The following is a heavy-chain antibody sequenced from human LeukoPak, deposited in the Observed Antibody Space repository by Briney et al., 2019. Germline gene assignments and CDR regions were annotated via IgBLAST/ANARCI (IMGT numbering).Heavy chain of an antibody. V-gene: IGHV3-33*01. CDR1: GFTFNTYG. D-gene: IGHD3-10*01. J-gene: IGHJ6*02. CDR3: AREYYPNYGMDV. Sequence: PGGSLRLSCAASGFTFNTYGMHWVRQAPGKGLEWVAVVWREGKNQFYADSVRGRFIVSRDNSKNTLYVQMNSLRVEDTALYYCAREYYPNYGMDVWGQGTTVTVSS. CDR2: VWREGKNQ.